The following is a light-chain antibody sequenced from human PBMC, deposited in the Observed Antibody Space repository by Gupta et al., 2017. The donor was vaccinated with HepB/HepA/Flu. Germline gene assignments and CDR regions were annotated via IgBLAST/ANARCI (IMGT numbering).Light chain of an antibody. CDR3: QQYYRTPLT. CDR1: QSVLYSSNNKNY. Sequence: DIMMTQSPASLAVSLGERATINCKSSQSVLYSSNNKNYLGWYQQKAGQPPKLLIYWASTRQSGVPDRFSGSGSGTDFTLTISSLQAEDVALYYCQQYYRTPLTFGQGTRLEIK. CDR2: WAS. V-gene: IGKV4-1*01. J-gene: IGKJ5*01.